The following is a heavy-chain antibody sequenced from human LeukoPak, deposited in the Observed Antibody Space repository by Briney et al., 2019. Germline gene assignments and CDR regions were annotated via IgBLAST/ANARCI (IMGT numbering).Heavy chain of an antibody. V-gene: IGHV1-3*03. CDR1: GYTFTSYA. CDR2: INAGNGNT. J-gene: IGHJ4*02. D-gene: IGHD6-19*01. CDR3: ARADGIAVAGNFDY. Sequence: ASVKVSCKASGYTFTSYAMHWVRQAPGQRLEWMGWINAGNGNTKYSQEFQGRVTITRDTSASTAYMELSSLRSEDMAVYYCARADGIAVAGNFDYWGQGTLVTVSS.